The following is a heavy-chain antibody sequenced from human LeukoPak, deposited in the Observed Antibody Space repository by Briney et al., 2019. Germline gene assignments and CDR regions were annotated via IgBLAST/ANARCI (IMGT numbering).Heavy chain of an antibody. J-gene: IGHJ4*02. CDR1: GFTFSSQW. Sequence: PGGSLRLSCAASGFTFSSQWMSWVRQAPGKGLEWVANVNQGGTEKYYVDSVKGRFTISRDNAENSLYLQMNSLRAEDTAVYYCARVRRHNGDYWGQGTLVTVSS. CDR2: VNQGGTEK. D-gene: IGHD1-1*01. V-gene: IGHV3-7*01. CDR3: ARVRRHNGDY.